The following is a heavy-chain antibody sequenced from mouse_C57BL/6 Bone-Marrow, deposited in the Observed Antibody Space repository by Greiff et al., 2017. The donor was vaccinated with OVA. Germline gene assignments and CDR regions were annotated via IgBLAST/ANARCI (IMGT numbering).Heavy chain of an antibody. Sequence: QVQLQQPGAELVKPGASVKMSCKASGYTFTSYWITWVKQRPGQGLEWIGDIYPGSGSTNYNEKFKSKATLTVDTSSSTAYMQLSSLTSENSAVYYWARDGNPPRYFEVWGTGTTVAVSS. V-gene: IGHV1-55*01. CDR2: IYPGSGST. D-gene: IGHD2-1*01. J-gene: IGHJ1*03. CDR3: ARDGNPPRYFEV. CDR1: GYTFTSYW.